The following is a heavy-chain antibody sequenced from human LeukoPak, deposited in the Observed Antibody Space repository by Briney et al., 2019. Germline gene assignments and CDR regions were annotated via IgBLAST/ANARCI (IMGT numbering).Heavy chain of an antibody. Sequence: SETLSLTCTVSGGSISSYYWSWIRQPPGKGLEWIGYIYCSGSTNYNPSLKSRVTISADTSKNQFSLKLYSVTAADTAVYYCATRKLGNDYWGQGTLVTVSS. CDR1: GGSISSYY. CDR2: IYCSGST. CDR3: ATRKLGNDY. V-gene: IGHV4-59*01. J-gene: IGHJ4*02. D-gene: IGHD7-27*01.